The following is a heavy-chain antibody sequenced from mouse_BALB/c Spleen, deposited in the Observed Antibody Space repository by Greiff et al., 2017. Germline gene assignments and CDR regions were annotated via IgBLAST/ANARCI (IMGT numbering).Heavy chain of an antibody. Sequence: VQLQQSGAELVKPGASVKLSCTASGFNIKDTYMHWVKQRPEQGLEWIGRIDPANGNNKYDPKFQGKATITADTSSNTAYLQLSSLTSEDTAVYYCATGYGNYPLAYWGQGTLVTVSA. CDR1: GFNIKDTY. J-gene: IGHJ3*01. V-gene: IGHV14-3*02. CDR2: IDPANGNN. D-gene: IGHD2-1*01. CDR3: ATGYGNYPLAY.